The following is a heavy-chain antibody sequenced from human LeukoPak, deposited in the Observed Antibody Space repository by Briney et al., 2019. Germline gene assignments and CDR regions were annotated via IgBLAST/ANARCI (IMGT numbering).Heavy chain of an antibody. D-gene: IGHD6-19*01. CDR3: AKDGWSSGWYNWFDP. J-gene: IGHJ5*02. V-gene: IGHV3-23*01. Sequence: GGSLRLSCAASGFTYRRYAVSGVRQAPGKGVEWVSAISGSGGSTFCADSVKGRFPISRDKSKIKLYLQMNSVRAEDTAVYYCAKDGWSSGWYNWFDPWGQGTLVTVSS. CDR1: GFTYRRYA. CDR2: ISGSGGST.